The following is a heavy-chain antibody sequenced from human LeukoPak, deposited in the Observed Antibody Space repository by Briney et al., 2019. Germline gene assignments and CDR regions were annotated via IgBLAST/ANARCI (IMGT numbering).Heavy chain of an antibody. CDR3: ARGGQWLYSDH. J-gene: IGHJ4*02. CDR2: ISGYNGDT. V-gene: IGHV1-18*01. D-gene: IGHD6-19*01. CDR1: GYIFINYG. Sequence: ASVKVSCKTSGYIFINYGINWVRQAPGQGLEWMGWISGYNGDTNYAQKLQGRVTITTDTSTNTAYMELRSLTSDDTAVYYCARGGQWLYSDHWGQGTLVTVSS.